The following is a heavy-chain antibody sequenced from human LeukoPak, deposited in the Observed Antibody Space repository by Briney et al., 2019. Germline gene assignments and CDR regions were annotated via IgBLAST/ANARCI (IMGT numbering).Heavy chain of an antibody. CDR2: IIPILGIA. CDR1: GGTFSSYA. V-gene: IGHV1-69*04. J-gene: IGHJ6*02. CDR3: ARDGGATKGTPYYYGLDV. Sequence: SVKVSCKSSGGTFSSYAIIWVRQAPGQGLEWMGRIIPILGIANYAQKFQGRVTITADKSTSTAYMELSSLRSEDTAVYYCARDGGATKGTPYYYGLDVWGQGTTVTVSS. D-gene: IGHD1-26*01.